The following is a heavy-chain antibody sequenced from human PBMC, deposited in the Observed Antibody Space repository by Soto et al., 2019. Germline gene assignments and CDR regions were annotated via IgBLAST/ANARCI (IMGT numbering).Heavy chain of an antibody. CDR2: IIPILGIA. J-gene: IGHJ5*02. V-gene: IGHV1-69*02. CDR3: ASGSYYSGWFDP. D-gene: IGHD3-10*01. CDR1: GGTFSSYT. Sequence: GASVKVSCKASGGTFSSYTISWVRQAPGQGLEWMGRIIPILGIANYAQKFQGRVTVTADKSTSTAYMELSSLRSEDTAVYYCASGSYYSGWFDPCGQGTLVTVSS.